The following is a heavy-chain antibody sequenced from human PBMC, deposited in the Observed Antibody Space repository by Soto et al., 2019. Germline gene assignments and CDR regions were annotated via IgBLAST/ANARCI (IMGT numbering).Heavy chain of an antibody. CDR1: GGSISSHS. CDR2: VYSSGST. Sequence: PSETLSLTCSVSGGSISSHSWNWIRQPPGRGLEWIGHVYSSGSTNYNPSLESRVTISVDTSKNQFSLKLTSLTAADTAVYYCARRVHANSAVVQGNWLDPWGQGTLVPVSS. J-gene: IGHJ5*02. V-gene: IGHV4-59*08. CDR3: ARRVHANSAVVQGNWLDP. D-gene: IGHD5-18*01.